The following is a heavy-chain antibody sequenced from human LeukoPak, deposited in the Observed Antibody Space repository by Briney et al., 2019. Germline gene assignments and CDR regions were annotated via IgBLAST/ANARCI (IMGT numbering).Heavy chain of an antibody. CDR3: ARDLAPGYDFWSGPLYNWFDP. J-gene: IGHJ5*02. Sequence: ASVKVSCKASGYTFTSYYMHWVRQAPGQGLEWMGIINPSGGSTSYAEKFQGRVTMTRVTSTSTVYMELSSLRSEDTAVYYCARDLAPGYDFWSGPLYNWFDPWGQGTLVTVSS. CDR2: INPSGGST. CDR1: GYTFTSYY. V-gene: IGHV1-46*01. D-gene: IGHD3-3*01.